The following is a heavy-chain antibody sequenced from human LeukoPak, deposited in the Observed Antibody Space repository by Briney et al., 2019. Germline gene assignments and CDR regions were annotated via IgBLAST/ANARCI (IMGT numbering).Heavy chain of an antibody. CDR3: ARQLLRYYFDY. J-gene: IGHJ4*02. D-gene: IGHD2-15*01. CDR2: IYTSGST. Sequence: SETLSLTCTVSGGSFSSYYWSWIRQPSGKGLEWIGYIYTSGSTNYNPSLKSRVTISVDTSKSQFSLNLSSVTAADTAVYYCARQLLRYYFDYWGQGTLVTVSS. CDR1: GGSFSSYY. V-gene: IGHV4-4*09.